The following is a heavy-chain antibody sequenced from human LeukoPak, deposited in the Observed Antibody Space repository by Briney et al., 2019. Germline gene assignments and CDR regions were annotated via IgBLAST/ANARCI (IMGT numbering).Heavy chain of an antibody. Sequence: GGSLRLSCAASGFTFSSYSMNWVRQAPGKGLEWVSYISSSSSTIYYADSVKGRFTISRDNAKNSLYLQMNSLRAEDTAVYYCARVYAKAAGAGSYFDYWGQGTLVTVSS. CDR2: ISSSSSTI. J-gene: IGHJ4*02. D-gene: IGHD6-13*01. CDR1: GFTFSSYS. V-gene: IGHV3-48*01. CDR3: ARVYAKAAGAGSYFDY.